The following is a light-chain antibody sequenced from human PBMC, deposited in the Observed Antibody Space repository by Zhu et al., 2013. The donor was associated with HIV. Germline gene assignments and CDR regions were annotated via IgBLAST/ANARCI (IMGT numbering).Light chain of an antibody. Sequence: DIHVTQSPSTLSASVGDRVSITCRASQNINNWLSWYQQKPGKVPKLLIYRASSLESGVPSRFSGTGSGTDFTLTISSLQPEDFAIYYCQQANSFPYTFGQGTRLEIK. CDR1: QNINNW. CDR2: RAS. V-gene: IGKV1-5*03. J-gene: IGKJ2*01. CDR3: QQANSFPYT.